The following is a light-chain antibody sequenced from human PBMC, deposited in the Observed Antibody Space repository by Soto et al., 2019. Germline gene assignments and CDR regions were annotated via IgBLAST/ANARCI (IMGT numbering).Light chain of an antibody. CDR1: SSDVGLYDY. CDR3: SSYAGSNIHYV. J-gene: IGLJ1*01. V-gene: IGLV2-14*01. Sequence: QSVLTQPASVSGSPGQSITISCTGTSSDVGLYDYVSWYQQHPGKAPQLMIYAVSNRPSGVSNRFSASKSGNTASLTVSGLQAEDEADYYCSSYAGSNIHYVFGGGTKVTVL. CDR2: AVS.